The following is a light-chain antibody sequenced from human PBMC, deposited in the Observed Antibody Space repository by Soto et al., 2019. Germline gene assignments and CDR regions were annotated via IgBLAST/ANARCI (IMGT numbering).Light chain of an antibody. CDR1: QGISSW. CDR2: AAS. Sequence: IQMTQSPSSLSASVGDRVTITCRASQGISSWLGWYQQKPGKAPKLLIYAASSLQSGVPSRFSGSGSGTDFTLTISSLQPEDFATYYCQQSYSTPITFGQGTRLEI. V-gene: IGKV1-39*01. J-gene: IGKJ5*01. CDR3: QQSYSTPIT.